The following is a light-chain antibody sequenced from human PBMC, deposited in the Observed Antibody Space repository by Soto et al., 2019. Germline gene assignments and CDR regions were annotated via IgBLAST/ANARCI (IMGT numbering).Light chain of an antibody. V-gene: IGKV1-39*01. CDR3: QQTYSTPLT. CDR1: QGINND. J-gene: IGKJ4*01. Sequence: DIQMTQSPSSLSASVGDRVTITCRASQGINNDLVWFQQKPGKAPKLLIYGASSLQSGVPSRFRGSESGTDFTLTISSLQPEDFATYYCQQTYSTPLTFGGGTKVDIK. CDR2: GAS.